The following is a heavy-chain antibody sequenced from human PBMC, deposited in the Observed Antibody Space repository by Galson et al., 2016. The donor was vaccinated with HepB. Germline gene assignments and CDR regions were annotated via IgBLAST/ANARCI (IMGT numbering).Heavy chain of an antibody. J-gene: IGHJ6*02. CDR3: ARGRGVDV. V-gene: IGHV3-74*01. Sequence: SLRLSCAASGFTFSSYWMHWVRQAPGEGLVWVSGINSDGTSTTYADSVKGRFTISRDNAKNTLYLQMNSLRGEDTAVYYCARGRGVDVWGQGTTVTVSS. CDR1: GFTFSSYW. CDR2: INSDGTST.